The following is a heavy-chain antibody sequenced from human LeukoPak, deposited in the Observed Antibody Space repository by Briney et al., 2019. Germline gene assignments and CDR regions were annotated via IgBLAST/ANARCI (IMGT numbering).Heavy chain of an antibody. CDR2: IYSGGST. CDR1: GFTVSSNY. V-gene: IGHV3-53*01. Sequence: GGSLRLSCAASGFTVSSNYMSWVRQAPGKGLEWVSVIYSGGSTYYADSVKGRFTISRDNSENTLYLQMNSLRAEDTAVYYRARGITMVRGLFDYWGQGTLVTVSS. CDR3: ARGITMVRGLFDY. J-gene: IGHJ4*02. D-gene: IGHD3-10*01.